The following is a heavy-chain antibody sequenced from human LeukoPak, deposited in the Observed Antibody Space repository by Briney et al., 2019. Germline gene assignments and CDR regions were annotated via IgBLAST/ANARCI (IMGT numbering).Heavy chain of an antibody. CDR3: ARHLGRDGLDY. Sequence: SETLSLTCAVYGGSFSGYYWSGIRQPPGKGLEWIGEINHSGSTNYNPSLKSRVTISVDTSKNQFSLRLSSVTAADTSVYYCARHLGRDGLDYWGQGTLVTVSS. CDR2: INHSGST. J-gene: IGHJ4*02. D-gene: IGHD5-24*01. V-gene: IGHV4-34*01. CDR1: GGSFSGYY.